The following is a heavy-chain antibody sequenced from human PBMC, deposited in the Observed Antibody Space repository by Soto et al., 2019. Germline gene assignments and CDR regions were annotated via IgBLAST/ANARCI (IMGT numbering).Heavy chain of an antibody. D-gene: IGHD3-9*01. V-gene: IGHV3-30-3*01. CDR2: ISYDGSNK. CDR3: ATTNWLYFDY. CDR1: GFTFSSYA. Sequence: SGGSLRLSCAASGFTFSSYAMHWVRQAPGKGLEWVAVISYDGSNKYYADSVKGRFTISRDNSKNTLYLQMNSLRAEDTAVYYCATTNWLYFDYWGQGTLVTVSS. J-gene: IGHJ4*02.